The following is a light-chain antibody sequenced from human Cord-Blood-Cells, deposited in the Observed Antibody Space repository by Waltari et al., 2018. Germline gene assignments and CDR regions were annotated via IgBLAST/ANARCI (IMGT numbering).Light chain of an antibody. Sequence: DIQMTQSPSTLSASVGARVTITCRASQSISSWLAWYHQKPGKAPKLLIYKASSLESGVPSRFSGSGSGTEFTLTISSLQPDDFATYYCQQYNSYPYTFGQGTKLEIK. V-gene: IGKV1-5*03. CDR1: QSISSW. J-gene: IGKJ2*01. CDR3: QQYNSYPYT. CDR2: KAS.